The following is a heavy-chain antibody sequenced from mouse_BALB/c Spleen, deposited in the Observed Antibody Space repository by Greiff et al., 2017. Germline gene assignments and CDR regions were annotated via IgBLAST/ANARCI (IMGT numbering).Heavy chain of an antibody. J-gene: IGHJ4*01. CDR2: IYPGGGYT. V-gene: IGHV1-63*02. CDR3: ARTDPYYYAMDY. CDR1: GYTFTNYW. Sequence: QVQLQQSGAELVRPGTSVKISCKASGYTFTNYWLGWVKQRPGHGLEWIGDIYPGGGYTNYNEKFKGKATLTADTSSSTAYMQLSSLTSEDSAVYFCARTDPYYYAMDYWGQGTSVTVSS.